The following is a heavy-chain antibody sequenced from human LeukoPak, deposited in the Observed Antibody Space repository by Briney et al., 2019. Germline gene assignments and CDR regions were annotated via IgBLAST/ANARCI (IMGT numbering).Heavy chain of an antibody. CDR3: ARDLGGYPFFMDV. V-gene: IGHV4-39*07. CDR1: GGSTRSGRHH. CDR2: LDESGRP. J-gene: IGHJ6*03. D-gene: IGHD2-15*01. Sequence: SETLSLTCNVSGGSTRSGRHHWARVRQPPGKGLEFIGSLDESGRPYYNAPLKSRVTISEDSSGKQFSLNLSSVTAADTAVYYCARDLGGYPFFMDVWGRGTTVIVSS.